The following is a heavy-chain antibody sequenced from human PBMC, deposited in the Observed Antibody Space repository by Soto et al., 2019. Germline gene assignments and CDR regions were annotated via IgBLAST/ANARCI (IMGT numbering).Heavy chain of an antibody. CDR1: GGSISSSSYY. D-gene: IGHD2-21*01. CDR3: ARHGVIARFEVSKNEYFQH. J-gene: IGHJ1*01. CDR2: IYYSGST. V-gene: IGHV4-39*01. Sequence: QLQLQESGPGLVKPSETLSLTCTVSGGSISSSSYYWGWIRQPPGKGLEWIGSIYYSGSTYYNPSLKSRVTISVDTSKTQLYQKPSSVTAADTAVYYCARHGVIARFEVSKNEYFQHWGQGTLVTVSS.